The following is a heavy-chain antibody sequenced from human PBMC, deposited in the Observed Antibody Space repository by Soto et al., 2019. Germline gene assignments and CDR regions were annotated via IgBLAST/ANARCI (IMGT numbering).Heavy chain of an antibody. D-gene: IGHD3-16*01. J-gene: IGHJ3*02. Sequence: QVQLVQSGXXEXXXXXSVKVSCKASGYTFTSYAMHWVRQAPGQRLEWMGWINAGNGNRKYSQKFQGRVTITRDTSASTAYMELSSLRSEDTAVYYCARDDYYIWGQGTMVTVSS. CDR3: ARDDYYI. CDR2: INAGNGNR. V-gene: IGHV1-3*05. CDR1: GYTFTSYA.